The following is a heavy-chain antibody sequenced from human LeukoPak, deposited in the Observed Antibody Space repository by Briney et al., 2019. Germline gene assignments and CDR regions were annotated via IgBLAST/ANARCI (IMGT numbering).Heavy chain of an antibody. V-gene: IGHV3-30*02. Sequence: GGSLRLSCAASGFTFSNYGVHWVRQAPGKGLEWVSFIRFDGSNKYYADSVKGRFTISRDNSKNTLYLQMNSLRAEDTAVYYCAMTYYYDSSGYYSFGYWGQGTLVTVSS. CDR1: GFTFSNYG. CDR2: IRFDGSNK. D-gene: IGHD3-22*01. CDR3: AMTYYYDSSGYYSFGY. J-gene: IGHJ4*02.